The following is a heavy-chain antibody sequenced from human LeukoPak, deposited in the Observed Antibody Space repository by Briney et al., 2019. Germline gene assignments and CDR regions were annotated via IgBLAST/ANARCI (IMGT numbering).Heavy chain of an antibody. Sequence: ASVKVSCKASGYTFTSYGISWVRQTPGQGLEWMGWISANNGNTNYAQKFPGRVTMTTDTSTGTAYMELRSLRSDDTAVYYCARDFFHGHCGGLSCFLLDYWGQGSLVAVSS. CDR3: ARDFFHGHCGGLSCFLLDY. CDR1: GYTFTSYG. V-gene: IGHV1-18*01. J-gene: IGHJ4*02. CDR2: ISANNGNT. D-gene: IGHD2-15*01.